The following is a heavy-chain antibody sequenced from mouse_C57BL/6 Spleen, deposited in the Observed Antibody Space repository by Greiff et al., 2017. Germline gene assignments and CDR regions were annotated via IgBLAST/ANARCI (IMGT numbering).Heavy chain of an antibody. J-gene: IGHJ4*01. Sequence: QVQLQQSGAELVMPGASVKLSCKASGYTFTSYWMHWVKQRPGQGLEWIGEIDPSDSYTNYNQKFKGKSTLTVDKSSSTAYMQLSSLTSEDSAVYYCAAYYSNYDYAMDYWGQGTSVTVSS. V-gene: IGHV1-69*01. CDR2: IDPSDSYT. D-gene: IGHD2-5*01. CDR3: AAYYSNYDYAMDY. CDR1: GYTFTSYW.